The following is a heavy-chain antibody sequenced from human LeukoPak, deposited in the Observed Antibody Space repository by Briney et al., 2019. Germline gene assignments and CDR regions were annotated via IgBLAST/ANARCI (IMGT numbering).Heavy chain of an antibody. CDR1: GFTFSTYS. J-gene: IGHJ5*02. CDR3: ARPVSSYWFDP. Sequence: GGSLRLSCAASGFTFSTYSMNWVRQAPGKGLEWVSSISSSSSSYIYYADSVKGRFTISRDNAKNSLYLQMNSLRAEDTAVYYCARPVSSYWFDPWGQGTLVTVSS. V-gene: IGHV3-21*01. D-gene: IGHD3-10*01. CDR2: ISSSSSSYI.